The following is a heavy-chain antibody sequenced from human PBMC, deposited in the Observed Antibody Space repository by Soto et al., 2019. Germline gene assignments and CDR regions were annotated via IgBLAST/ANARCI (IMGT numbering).Heavy chain of an antibody. CDR3: TTDPGDYEDF. V-gene: IGHV3-15*01. Sequence: EVQLVESGGDLVKPGGCLRLSCAASGITFTNAWMSWVRQAPGKGLEWVGRIKNKADGGTTDYAAPVRGRFTISRDDSKNTLFLQMNSRETEDTAVYYCTTDPGDYEDFWGRGTLVTVSS. D-gene: IGHD4-17*01. J-gene: IGHJ4*02. CDR1: GITFTNAW. CDR2: IKNKADGGTT.